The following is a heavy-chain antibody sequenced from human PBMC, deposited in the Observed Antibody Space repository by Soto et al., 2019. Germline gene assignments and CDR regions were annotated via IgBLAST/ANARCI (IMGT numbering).Heavy chain of an antibody. J-gene: IGHJ6*02. D-gene: IGHD5-12*01. V-gene: IGHV3-30*03. CDR1: GFTFSSYG. CDR3: ARDPTKRWLQIRRLYYGMDV. Sequence: GGSLRLSCAASGFTFSSYGMHWVRQAPGKGLEWVAVISYDGSNKYYADSVKGRFTISRDNSKNTLDLQMNSLRAEDTAVYYCARDPTKRWLQIRRLYYGMDVWGQGTTVTVSS. CDR2: ISYDGSNK.